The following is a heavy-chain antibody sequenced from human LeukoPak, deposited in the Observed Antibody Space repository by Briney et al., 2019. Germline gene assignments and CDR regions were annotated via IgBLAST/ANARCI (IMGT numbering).Heavy chain of an antibody. CDR2: IFYSGST. Sequence: SETLSLTYTVSGGSMSSSSYHWGWIRQPPGRGLEWIGNIFYSGSTYHTPSLKSRVTISVDTSKNQFSLRLSSVTAADTAVYYCARYYYYDSRGYYPYYFDYWGQGTLVTVSS. V-gene: IGHV4-39*01. CDR1: GGSMSSSSYH. D-gene: IGHD3-22*01. CDR3: ARYYYYDSRGYYPYYFDY. J-gene: IGHJ4*02.